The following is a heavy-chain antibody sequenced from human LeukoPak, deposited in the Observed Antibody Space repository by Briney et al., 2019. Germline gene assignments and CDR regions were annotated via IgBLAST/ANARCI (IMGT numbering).Heavy chain of an antibody. J-gene: IGHJ4*02. CDR1: GGSISSSNW. Sequence: SGTLSLTCAVSGGSISSSNWWSWVRQPPGKGLEWIGEIYHSGSTNYNPSLKSRVTISVDTSKNQFSLKLSSVTAADTAVYYCASSQGSGWYPVDYWGQGTLVTVSS. CDR2: IYHSGST. D-gene: IGHD6-19*01. CDR3: ASSQGSGWYPVDY. V-gene: IGHV4-4*02.